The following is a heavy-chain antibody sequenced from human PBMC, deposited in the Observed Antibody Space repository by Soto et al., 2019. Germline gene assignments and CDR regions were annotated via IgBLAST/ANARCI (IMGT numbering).Heavy chain of an antibody. Sequence: QVHLVQSGAEVKKPGASVRVSCKVSGDTLIELPIHWVRQAPGKGLEWMGGFDPQDGETIYAQNFQGRVSMTEDTSSRTAYMDLSSLTSEDTAVYYCATTPFDWSYYFDYWGQGTLVTVSS. CDR1: GDTLIELP. D-gene: IGHD3-9*01. CDR2: FDPQDGET. J-gene: IGHJ4*02. CDR3: ATTPFDWSYYFDY. V-gene: IGHV1-24*01.